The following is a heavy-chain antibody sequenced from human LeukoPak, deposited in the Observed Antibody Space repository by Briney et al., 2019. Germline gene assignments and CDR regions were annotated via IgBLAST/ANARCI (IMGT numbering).Heavy chain of an antibody. D-gene: IGHD3-22*01. CDR2: IHDSGST. V-gene: IGHV4-31*03. J-gene: IGHJ4*02. CDR3: ASGDGYNYRYFDY. Sequence: KTSETLSLTCTVSGAPIGSGGYYWTWIRQPPGKGLEWIGYIHDSGSTYYKPSLKSRITISLDTSKNQFSVKLSSVTAADTAVYYCASGDGYNYRYFDYWGQGTLVAVFS. CDR1: GAPIGSGGYY.